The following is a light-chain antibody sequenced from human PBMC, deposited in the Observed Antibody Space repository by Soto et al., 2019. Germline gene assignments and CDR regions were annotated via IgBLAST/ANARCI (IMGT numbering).Light chain of an antibody. CDR2: AAS. CDR1: QSVSSK. V-gene: IGKV3-15*01. J-gene: IGKJ1*01. Sequence: EIGMTQSPATLSVSPGERATLSCRASQSVSSKIAWYQQTSGQAPRLLIEAASTRATGVPARFTGSGSGTEFTLTITSLRSEDLALYYCQQYSNWPKTFGQGARVEIK. CDR3: QQYSNWPKT.